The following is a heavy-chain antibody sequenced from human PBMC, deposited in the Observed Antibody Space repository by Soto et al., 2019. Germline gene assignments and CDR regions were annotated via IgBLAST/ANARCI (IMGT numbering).Heavy chain of an antibody. CDR1: GFTFSSYW. CDR3: ARAPSAWYFDL. V-gene: IGHV3-7*03. J-gene: IGHJ2*01. D-gene: IGHD2-2*01. Sequence: EVQLVESGGGLVQPGGSLRLSCAASGFTFSSYWMSWVRQAPGKGLEWVANIKQDGTDKYYMDSVKGRFIMSRDNAKNSLYLQMNSLSAEDTAVYYCARAPSAWYFDLWGRGTLVTVSS. CDR2: IKQDGTDK.